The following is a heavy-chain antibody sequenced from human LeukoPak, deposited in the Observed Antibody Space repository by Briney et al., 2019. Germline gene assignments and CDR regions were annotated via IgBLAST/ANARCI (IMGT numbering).Heavy chain of an antibody. V-gene: IGHV3-23*01. CDR2: ISGSGGST. CDR1: GFTFSSHA. J-gene: IGHJ4*02. Sequence: GGSLRLSCAASGFTFSSHAMSWVRQAPGKGLEWVSHISGSGGSTYYADSVKGRFTISRDNSKNTLYLQMNSLRAEDTAVYYCAKNSFEYYDSSGYYYFDYWGQGTLVTVSS. CDR3: AKNSFEYYDSSGYYYFDY. D-gene: IGHD3-22*01.